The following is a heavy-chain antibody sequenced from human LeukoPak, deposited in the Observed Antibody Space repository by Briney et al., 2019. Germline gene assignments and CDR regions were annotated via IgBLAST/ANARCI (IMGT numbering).Heavy chain of an antibody. J-gene: IGHJ6*02. CDR3: ARAGDYYYYGMDV. Sequence: SETLSLTCTVSGGSVSSGSYYWSWIRQPPGTGLEWIGYIYYSGSTNYNPSLKSRVTISVDTSKNQFSLKLSSVTAADTAVYYCARAGDYYYYGMDVWGQGTTVTVSS. V-gene: IGHV4-61*01. CDR1: GGSVSSGSYY. CDR2: IYYSGST.